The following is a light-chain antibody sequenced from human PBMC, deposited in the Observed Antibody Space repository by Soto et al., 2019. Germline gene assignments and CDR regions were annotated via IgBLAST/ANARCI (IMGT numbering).Light chain of an antibody. CDR2: LNSDGSH. CDR1: SGHSSYA. CDR3: QTWGTARV. V-gene: IGLV4-69*01. Sequence: QPVLTQSPSASASLGASVKLTCTLSSGHSSYAIAWHQQQPEKGPRYLMKLNSDGSHSKGDGIPDRFSGSSSGAERYLTISSLQSEDEADYYCQTWGTARVFGGGTKVTVL. J-gene: IGLJ3*02.